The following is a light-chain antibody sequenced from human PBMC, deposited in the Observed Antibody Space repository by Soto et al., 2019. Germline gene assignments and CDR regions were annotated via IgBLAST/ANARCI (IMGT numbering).Light chain of an antibody. V-gene: IGKV1-5*01. CDR3: QQYHSYGT. Sequence: DSQMTQTPSSVSASVGDSGTITFRASQDIGNWVRWYQQKPGKAPKLLIYDASSLESGVPSRFSGSGSGTEFTLTISSLQPDDFATYYCQQYHSYGTFGQGTKVDIK. CDR2: DAS. CDR1: QDIGNW. J-gene: IGKJ1*01.